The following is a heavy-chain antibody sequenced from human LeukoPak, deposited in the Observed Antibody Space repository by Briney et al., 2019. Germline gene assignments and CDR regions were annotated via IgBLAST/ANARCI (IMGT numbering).Heavy chain of an antibody. CDR1: GFSFNSFA. CDR2: ISGSGSNA. CDR3: ASGPMVRGPRVDAFDI. Sequence: PGGSLRLFCEASGFSFNSFAMSWVGQAPGKGLEWVSGISGSGSNAYYTDSVKGRFTISRDNAKNSLYLQMNSLRAEDTAVYYCASGPMVRGPRVDAFDIWGQGTMVTVSS. V-gene: IGHV3-23*01. J-gene: IGHJ3*02. D-gene: IGHD3-10*01.